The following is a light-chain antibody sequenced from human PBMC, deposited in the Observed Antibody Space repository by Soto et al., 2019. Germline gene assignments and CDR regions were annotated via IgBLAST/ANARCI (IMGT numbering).Light chain of an antibody. J-gene: IGKJ1*01. V-gene: IGKV1-8*01. CDR3: HQNFNYPRT. Sequence: AIQMTQSPSSVSASTGDRVTISCRATQTIYKYLAWYQQKPGKPPHLLIYAASTLQSGVPSRFNGSGSGTDFTLTIAALQSEDSATYYWHQNFNYPRTFGQGTKVEI. CDR2: AAS. CDR1: QTIYKY.